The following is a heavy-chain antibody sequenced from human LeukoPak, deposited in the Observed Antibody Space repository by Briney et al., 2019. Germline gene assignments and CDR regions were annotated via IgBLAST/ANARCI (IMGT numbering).Heavy chain of an antibody. CDR3: AELGITMIGGV. V-gene: IGHV3-69-1*02. CDR1: GFTFTTYS. Sequence: PGGSLRLSCEASGFTFTTYSMTWVRQAPGKGLEWVSIISSGSTIYYADSVKGRFTISRDNAKNSLYLQMNSLRAEDTAVYYCAELGITMIGGVWGKGTTVTISS. CDR2: ISSGSTI. D-gene: IGHD3-10*02. J-gene: IGHJ6*04.